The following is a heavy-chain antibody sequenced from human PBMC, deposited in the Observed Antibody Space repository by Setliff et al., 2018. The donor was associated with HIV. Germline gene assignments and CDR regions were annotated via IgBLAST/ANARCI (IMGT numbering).Heavy chain of an antibody. J-gene: IGHJ5*02. CDR1: GGSFGDYH. CDR2: IFRSGTT. D-gene: IGHD3-10*01. V-gene: IGHV4-4*07. Sequence: SETLSLTCTLSGGSFGDYHWSWIRQPAGRGLGWIGRIFRSGTTDYKFSLKSRVTISIETSRNQFSLRLTSVTAEDTAVYYCARDRHYSGLGSYGPWGPGTLVTVSS. CDR3: ARDRHYSGLGSYGP.